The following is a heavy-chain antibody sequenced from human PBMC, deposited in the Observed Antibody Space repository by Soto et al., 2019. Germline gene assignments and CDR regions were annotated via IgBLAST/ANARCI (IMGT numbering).Heavy chain of an antibody. J-gene: IGHJ4*02. Sequence: SETLSLTCAVSGGSIRSNNWWSWVRQPPGRGLEWIGYIYYSGSANYNPSLKSRVTISVDTSKNQFSLKLSSVTAADTAVYYCARDNNYDSSGLIDYWGQGTLVTVSS. CDR3: ARDNNYDSSGLIDY. D-gene: IGHD3-22*01. CDR1: GGSIRSNNW. CDR2: IYYSGSA. V-gene: IGHV4-4*02.